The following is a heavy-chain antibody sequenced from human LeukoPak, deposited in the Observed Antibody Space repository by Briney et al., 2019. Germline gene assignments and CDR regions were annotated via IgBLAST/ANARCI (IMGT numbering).Heavy chain of an antibody. CDR3: ARAFQSLGGLSLPDY. Sequence: ASVKVSCKASGYTFTNYAMNWVRQAPGQGLEWMGWIHPSTGNPTYAQGFTGRFVFSLDTSVSTTYLQISSLKAEDTAAYYCARAFQSLGGLSLPDYWGQGTLSPSPQ. J-gene: IGHJ4*02. CDR2: IHPSTGNP. CDR1: GYTFTNYA. V-gene: IGHV7-4-1*02. D-gene: IGHD3-16*02.